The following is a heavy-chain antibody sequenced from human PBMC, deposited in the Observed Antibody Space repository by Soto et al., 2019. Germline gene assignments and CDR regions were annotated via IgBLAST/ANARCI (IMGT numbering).Heavy chain of an antibody. CDR2: INPNSGGT. J-gene: IGHJ3*02. V-gene: IGHV1-2*04. Sequence: ASVKVSCKASGYTFTGYYMHWVRQAPGQGLEWMGWINPNSGGTNYAQKFQGWVTMTRDTSISTAYMELSRLRSDDTAVYYCAREXYYSSGSGLDAFDIWGQGTMVTVS. CDR1: GYTFTGYY. CDR3: AREXYYSSGSGLDAFDI. D-gene: IGHD3-22*01.